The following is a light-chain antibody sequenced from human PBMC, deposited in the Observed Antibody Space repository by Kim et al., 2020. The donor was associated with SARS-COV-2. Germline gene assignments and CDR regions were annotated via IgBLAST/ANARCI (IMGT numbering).Light chain of an antibody. V-gene: IGKV3-11*01. J-gene: IGKJ2*01. CDR2: DAS. CDR3: QQRSNWPT. CDR1: QSVSSY. Sequence: LSLSPGERATLSCRAGQSVSSYLAWYQQKPGQAPRLLIYDASNRATGIPARFSGSGSGTDFTLTISSLEPEDFAVYYCQQRSNWPTFGQGTKLEI.